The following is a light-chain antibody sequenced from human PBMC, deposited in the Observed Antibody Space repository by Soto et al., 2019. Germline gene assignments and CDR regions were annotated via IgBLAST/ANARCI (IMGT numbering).Light chain of an antibody. Sequence: EIVLTQSPGTLSLSPGERATLSCRASESVSSNYFAWYQQKPGQAPRLLIYGASTRATGVPDRFSGSGSGTDFTLSISRLEPEDFAVYYCQQYGGSPRTFGQGTKVEIK. CDR2: GAS. CDR1: ESVSSNY. CDR3: QQYGGSPRT. V-gene: IGKV3-20*01. J-gene: IGKJ1*01.